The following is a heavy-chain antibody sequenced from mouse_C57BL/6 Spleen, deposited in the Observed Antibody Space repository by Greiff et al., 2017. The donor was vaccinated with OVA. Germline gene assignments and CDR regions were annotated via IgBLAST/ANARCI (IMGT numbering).Heavy chain of an antibody. CDR3: TRATMVRGRFAY. CDR1: GYTFTDYE. CDR2: IDPETGGT. V-gene: IGHV1-15*01. J-gene: IGHJ3*01. Sequence: QVQLQQSGAELVRPGASVTLSCKASGYTFTDYEMHWVKQTPVHGLEWIGAIDPETGGTPYNQKFKGKAILTADKSSSTAYMELRSLTSEASAVYYCTRATMVRGRFAYWGQGTPVTVSA. D-gene: IGHD2-1*01.